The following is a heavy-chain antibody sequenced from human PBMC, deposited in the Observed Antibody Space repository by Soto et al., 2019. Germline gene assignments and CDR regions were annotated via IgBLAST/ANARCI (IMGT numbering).Heavy chain of an antibody. CDR2: IIPIFGTA. J-gene: IGHJ1*01. V-gene: IGHV1-69*12. D-gene: IGHD2-2*03. Sequence: QVQLVQSGAEVKKPGSSVKVSCKASGGTFSSYAITWVRQAPGQGLEWMGGIIPIFGTANYAQKFQGRVTVTADESTSKTYMELSSLRSEDTAVYYCARGFGYCISTSCLNAWYFQHWGQGTLVTVSS. CDR1: GGTFSSYA. CDR3: ARGFGYCISTSCLNAWYFQH.